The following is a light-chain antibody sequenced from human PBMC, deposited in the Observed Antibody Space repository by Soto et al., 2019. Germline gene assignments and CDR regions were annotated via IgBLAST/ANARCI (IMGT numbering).Light chain of an antibody. Sequence: DIKMTQSPSSLSASVGDRVTITCRASQGINYYLVWYQQKAGKAPKLLIYAASTLQSGVPSRFSGSGSGTDFTLTISSLQPDDVATYYCQKYNSAPRTFGQGTKVEIK. J-gene: IGKJ1*01. CDR1: QGINYY. CDR3: QKYNSAPRT. CDR2: AAS. V-gene: IGKV1-27*01.